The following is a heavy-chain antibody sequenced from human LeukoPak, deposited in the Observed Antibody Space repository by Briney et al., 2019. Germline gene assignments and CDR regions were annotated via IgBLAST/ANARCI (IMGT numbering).Heavy chain of an antibody. D-gene: IGHD2-21*02. V-gene: IGHV3-73*01. CDR2: IKSKASSYAT. CDR1: GFTFSGSA. J-gene: IGHJ4*02. Sequence: GGSLRLSCAASGFTFSGSAIHWVRQASGKGLEWVGRIKSKASSYATAYAASVNGRFTVSRDDSKNTVDLQMNNLRVDDTAIYYCAKDHANTPVVTNWGQGILVSVSS. CDR3: AKDHANTPVVTN.